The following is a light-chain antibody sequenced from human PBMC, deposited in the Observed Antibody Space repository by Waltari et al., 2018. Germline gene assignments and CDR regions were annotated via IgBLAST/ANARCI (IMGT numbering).Light chain of an antibody. CDR2: DAS. V-gene: IGKV3-11*01. CDR3: QQRGNWPSGYT. J-gene: IGKJ2*01. Sequence: EIVLTQSPATLSLSPGEIATLPCRASQTVSSYLAWYQQKPGQAPRLLIFDASRRATGIPARFSGSGSGTDFTLTISSLEPEDFAVYYCQQRGNWPSGYTFGQGTKLEIK. CDR1: QTVSSY.